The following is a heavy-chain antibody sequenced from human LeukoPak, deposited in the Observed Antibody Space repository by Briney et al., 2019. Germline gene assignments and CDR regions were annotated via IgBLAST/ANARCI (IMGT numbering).Heavy chain of an antibody. CDR1: GFTLSSHS. CDR3: ARDSYDSGSGIDY. Sequence: GGSLRLSCAASGFTLSSHSMNWVRQAPGKGLEWVAYISSSSITIHYADSVRGRFTISRDNAKNSLFLQMKSLRDEDMAVYYCARDSYDSGSGIDYWGQGTLVTVSS. CDR2: ISSSSITI. J-gene: IGHJ4*02. V-gene: IGHV3-48*02. D-gene: IGHD3-10*01.